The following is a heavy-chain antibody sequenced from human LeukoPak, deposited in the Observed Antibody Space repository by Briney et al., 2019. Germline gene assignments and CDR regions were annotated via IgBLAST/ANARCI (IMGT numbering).Heavy chain of an antibody. CDR2: IKSKTDGGTI. D-gene: IGHD1-26*01. V-gene: IGHV3-15*01. Sequence: GGSLRLSCAASGFTFSDAWMSWVRQAPGKGLGWVGRIKSKTDGGTIDYAAPVKGRFTISRDDSKNTLYLQMNSLKTEDTAVYYCTTRGGSFSIFDYWGQGALVTVSS. CDR1: GFTFSDAW. J-gene: IGHJ4*02. CDR3: TTRGGSFSIFDY.